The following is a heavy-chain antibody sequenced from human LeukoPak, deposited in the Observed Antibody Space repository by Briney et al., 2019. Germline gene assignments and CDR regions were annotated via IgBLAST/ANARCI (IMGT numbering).Heavy chain of an antibody. J-gene: IGHJ4*02. CDR3: ARGLSYNYAYPYFDT. Sequence: ASETLSLTCTVSGGSISDYHWSWIRQPPGKGLEWIGYIFYRESTGGDTNYNPSLKNRVTMSVDTSKNQFSLKLNSVTVADTAVYSCARGLSYNYAYPYFDTWGQGTLVTVSS. V-gene: IGHV4-59*01. CDR1: GGSISDYH. CDR2: IFYRESTGGDT. D-gene: IGHD3-16*01.